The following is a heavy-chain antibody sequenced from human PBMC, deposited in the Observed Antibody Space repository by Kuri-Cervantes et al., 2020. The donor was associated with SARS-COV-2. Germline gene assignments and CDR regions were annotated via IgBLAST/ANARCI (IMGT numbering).Heavy chain of an antibody. J-gene: IGHJ4*02. V-gene: IGHV4-59*01. Sequence: SETLSLTCAVYGGSFSGYYWSWIRQPPGKGLEWIGYIYYSGSTNYNPSLKSRVTISVDTSKNQFSLKLSSVTAADTAVYYCARGASYGDFDYWGQGTLVTV. CDR2: IYYSGST. CDR1: GGSFSGYY. D-gene: IGHD4-17*01. CDR3: ARGASYGDFDY.